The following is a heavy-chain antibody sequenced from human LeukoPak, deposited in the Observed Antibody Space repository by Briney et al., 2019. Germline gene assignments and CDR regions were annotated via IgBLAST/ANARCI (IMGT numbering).Heavy chain of an antibody. CDR3: ARQFGAYYGSGSDYYYYGMDV. CDR2: ISAYNGNT. V-gene: IGHV1-18*01. D-gene: IGHD3-10*01. J-gene: IGHJ6*02. CDR1: GYTFTSYG. Sequence: GASVKVSCKASGYTFTSYGISRVRQAPGQGLEWMGWISAYNGNTNYAQKLQGRVTMTTDTSTSTAYMELRSLRSDDTAVYYCARQFGAYYGSGSDYYYYGMDVWGQGTTVTVSS.